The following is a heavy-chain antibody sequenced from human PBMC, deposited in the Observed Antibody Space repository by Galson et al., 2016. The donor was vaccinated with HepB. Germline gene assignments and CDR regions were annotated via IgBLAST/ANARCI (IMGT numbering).Heavy chain of an antibody. CDR1: GYALTSYA. D-gene: IGHD3-22*01. V-gene: IGHV1-69*13. CDR3: ASRAGDYYDNSGYYYYYNYGMDV. J-gene: IGHJ6*02. CDR2: IIPIFGTA. Sequence: SVKVSCKASGYALTSYAISWVRQAPGQGLEWMGGIIPIFGTANYAQNFQGRVTITADESTSTAYMELSSLRSEDTDVYYCASRAGDYYDNSGYYYYYNYGMDVWGQGTTVTVSS.